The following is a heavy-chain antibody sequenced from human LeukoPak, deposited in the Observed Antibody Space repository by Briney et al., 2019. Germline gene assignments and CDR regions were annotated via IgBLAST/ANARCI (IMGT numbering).Heavy chain of an antibody. D-gene: IGHD1-26*01. CDR2: ISGYNGDT. CDR3: ARDSLTGSYYRLDY. Sequence: ASVKVSCKASGYSLGAYGISWMRQAPGQGLEWMGWISGYNGDTKYHQNLQGRVTMTTDTSTNTAYMELRSHRSDDTAVYFCARDSLTGSYYRLDYWGQETLVTVSS. J-gene: IGHJ4*02. CDR1: GYSLGAYG. V-gene: IGHV1-18*01.